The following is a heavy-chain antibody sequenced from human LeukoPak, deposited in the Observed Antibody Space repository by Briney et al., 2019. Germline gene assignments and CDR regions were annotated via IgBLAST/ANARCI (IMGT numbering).Heavy chain of an antibody. CDR3: ARESLGYCSSTSCQYYYYYYMDV. CDR2: IYTSGST. V-gene: IGHV4-4*07. Sequence: SETLSLTCTVSGGSISSYYWSWIRQPAGKGLEWIGRIYTSGSTNYNPSLKSRVTMSVDTSKNQFSLKLSSVTAADTAVYYCARESLGYCSSTSCQYYYYYYMDVWGKGTTVTVSS. CDR1: GGSISSYY. J-gene: IGHJ6*03. D-gene: IGHD2-2*01.